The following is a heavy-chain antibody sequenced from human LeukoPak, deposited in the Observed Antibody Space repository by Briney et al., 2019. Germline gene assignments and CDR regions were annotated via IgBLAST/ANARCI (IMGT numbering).Heavy chain of an antibody. V-gene: IGHV3-30*18. D-gene: IGHD3-9*01. Sequence: GGSLRLSCAASGFTFSSYGMHWVRQAPGKGLEWVAVISYDGSNKYYADSVRGRFTIPRDNSKNTLYLQMNSLRAEDTAVYYCAKDLTGGLGNSAYWGQGTLVTVSS. CDR3: AKDLTGGLGNSAY. CDR1: GFTFSSYG. CDR2: ISYDGSNK. J-gene: IGHJ4*02.